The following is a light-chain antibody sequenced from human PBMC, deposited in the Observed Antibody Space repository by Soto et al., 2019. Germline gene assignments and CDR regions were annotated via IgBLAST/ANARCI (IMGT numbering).Light chain of an antibody. CDR2: HVS. CDR1: SSDVGIYNF. CDR3: SSFTYGSPRYV. J-gene: IGLJ1*01. V-gene: IGLV2-14*01. Sequence: QSALTQPASVSGSPGQSITISCTGASSDVGIYNFVSWYQQHLGKAPKLMIYHVSNRPSGVSNRFSGSKSGNTASLTISGLQAEDEADYYFSSFTYGSPRYVFGTGTKLTVL.